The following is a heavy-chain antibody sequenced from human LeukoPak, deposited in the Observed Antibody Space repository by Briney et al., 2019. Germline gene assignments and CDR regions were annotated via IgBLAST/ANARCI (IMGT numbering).Heavy chain of an antibody. CDR2: IYSGGST. D-gene: IGHD3-3*01. V-gene: IGHV3-53*01. CDR1: GFTVSSNY. CDR3: ARDSVLYDFWSGYYPYGMGA. Sequence: GGSLRLSCAASGFTVSSNYMSWVRQAPGKGLEWVSVIYSGGSTYYADSVKGRFTISRDNSKNTLYLQMNSLRAEDTAVYYCARDSVLYDFWSGYYPYGMGAWGQGTTVTVSS. J-gene: IGHJ6*02.